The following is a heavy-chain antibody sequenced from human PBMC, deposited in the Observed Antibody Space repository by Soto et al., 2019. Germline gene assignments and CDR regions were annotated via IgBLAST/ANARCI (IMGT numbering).Heavy chain of an antibody. V-gene: IGHV4-30-4*01. D-gene: IGHD2-15*01. CDR3: ARGRIVVVVAAEIDY. CDR1: GGSICSGDYY. J-gene: IGHJ4*02. CDR2: IYYSGST. Sequence: SETLSLTCTVSGGSICSGDYYWSWIRQPPGKGLEWIGYIYYSGSTYYNPSLKSRVTISVDTSKNQFSLKLSSVTAADTAVYYCARGRIVVVVAAEIDYWGQGTLVTVSS.